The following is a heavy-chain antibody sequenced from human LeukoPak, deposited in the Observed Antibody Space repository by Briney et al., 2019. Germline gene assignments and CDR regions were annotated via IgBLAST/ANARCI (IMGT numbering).Heavy chain of an antibody. J-gene: IGHJ5*02. CDR3: AVGLDIVVVPAAKWFDP. Sequence: SVKVSCKASGGTFSSYAISWVRQAPGQGLEWMGGIIPIFGTANYAQKFQGRVTITADESTSTAYMELSSLRSEDTAVYYCAVGLDIVVVPAAKWFDPWGQGTQVTVSS. V-gene: IGHV1-69*01. CDR1: GGTFSSYA. D-gene: IGHD2-2*01. CDR2: IIPIFGTA.